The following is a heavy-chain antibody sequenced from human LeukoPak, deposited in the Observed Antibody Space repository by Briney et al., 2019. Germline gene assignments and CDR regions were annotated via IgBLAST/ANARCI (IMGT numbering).Heavy chain of an antibody. CDR2: IYYSGST. CDR1: GGSISSGSYY. J-gene: IGHJ3*02. CDR3: AREALPAGSGAFDI. D-gene: IGHD3-10*01. Sequence: SQTPSLTCTVSGGSISSGSYYWGWIRQPPGKGLEWIGSIYYSGSTYYNPSLKSRVTISVDTSKNQFSLKLSSVTAADTAVYYCAREALPAGSGAFDIWGQGTMVTVSS. V-gene: IGHV4-39*07.